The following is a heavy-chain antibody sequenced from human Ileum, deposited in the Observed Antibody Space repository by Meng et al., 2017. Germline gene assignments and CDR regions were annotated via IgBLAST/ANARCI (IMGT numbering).Heavy chain of an antibody. D-gene: IGHD3-9*01. V-gene: IGHV4-34*01. J-gene: IGHJ4*02. CDR3: ATGVDWAKSGNI. CDR1: DGSLGGYY. Sequence: QVQLRQWGAGLLKPSETLSPTCAVYDGSLGGYYLSWIRQPPRKGLEWVGEIHPGGSTSYNPSLQSRVTIAVDTSKNQFSVTLSSVSAADTAVYYCATGVDWAKSGNIWGQGTLVTVSS. CDR2: IHPGGST.